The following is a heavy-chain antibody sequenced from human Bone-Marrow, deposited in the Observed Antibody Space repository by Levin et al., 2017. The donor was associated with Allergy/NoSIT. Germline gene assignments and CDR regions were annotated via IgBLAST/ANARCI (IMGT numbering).Heavy chain of an antibody. CDR3: AKDRGYSYGYADWYFDL. D-gene: IGHD5-18*01. Sequence: GESLKISCTASGFTFSHYAMHWVRQAAGKGLEWVAVITFDGSKKYYSDSVKGRFTISRDSSKNTLYLQLSGLGTEDTAVYYCAKDRGYSYGYADWYFDLWGRGTLVAVSS. J-gene: IGHJ2*01. CDR1: GFTFSHYA. V-gene: IGHV3-30*04. CDR2: ITFDGSKK.